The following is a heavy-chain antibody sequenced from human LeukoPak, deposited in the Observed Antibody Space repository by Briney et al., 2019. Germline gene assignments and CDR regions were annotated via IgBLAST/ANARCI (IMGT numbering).Heavy chain of an antibody. CDR2: IFPILGIA. CDR1: GDTFSRYA. Sequence: SVKVSCKTSGDTFSRYAISWVRQAPGQGLEWMGRIFPILGIANYAQKFQGRVTITADKSTSTAYMELCSLRSEDTAVYYCARSLAAGMYYFDYWGQGTLVTVSS. J-gene: IGHJ4*02. D-gene: IGHD6-13*01. V-gene: IGHV1-69*04. CDR3: ARSLAAGMYYFDY.